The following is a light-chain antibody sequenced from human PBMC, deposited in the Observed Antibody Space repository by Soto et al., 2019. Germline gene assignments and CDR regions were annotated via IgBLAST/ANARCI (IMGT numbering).Light chain of an antibody. CDR3: QQSYSTPPYT. J-gene: IGKJ2*01. V-gene: IGKV1-39*01. CDR2: AAS. Sequence: DIQMTQSPSSLSASVGDRVTITCRASQSISSYLTWSQQKPGKAPKLQIYAASSLQSGVPSRFSGSGSGTDFTLTISSLQPEDFATYYCQQSYSTPPYTFGQGTKLEIK. CDR1: QSISSY.